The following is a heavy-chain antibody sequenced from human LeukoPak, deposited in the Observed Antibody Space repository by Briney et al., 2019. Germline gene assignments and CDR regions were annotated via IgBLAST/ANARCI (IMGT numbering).Heavy chain of an antibody. CDR3: ARVGGLYCGGDCYDY. CDR2: INPSGGST. Sequence: ASVKVSRKASGYTFTSYYMHWVRQAPGQGLEWMGIINPSGGSTSYAQKFQGRVTMTRDTSTSTVYMELSSLRSEDTAVYYCARVGGLYCGGDCYDYWGQGTLVTVSS. D-gene: IGHD2-21*01. J-gene: IGHJ4*02. CDR1: GYTFTSYY. V-gene: IGHV1-46*03.